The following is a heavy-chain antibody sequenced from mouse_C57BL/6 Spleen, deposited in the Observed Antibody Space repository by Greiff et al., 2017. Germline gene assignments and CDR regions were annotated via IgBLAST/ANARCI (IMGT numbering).Heavy chain of an antibody. D-gene: IGHD2-10*01. V-gene: IGHV2-3*01. J-gene: IGHJ4*01. Sequence: QVQLKESGPGLVAPSQSLSITCTVSGFSFTSYGVSWVRQPPGKGLEWLGVIWGDGSTNNHSALISRLSSSKVNSKCQVFLKLNSMQTDDTDTYYCAKPAYYGNYDAMDYWGQGTSVTVSS. CDR3: AKPAYYGNYDAMDY. CDR1: GFSFTSYG. CDR2: IWGDGST.